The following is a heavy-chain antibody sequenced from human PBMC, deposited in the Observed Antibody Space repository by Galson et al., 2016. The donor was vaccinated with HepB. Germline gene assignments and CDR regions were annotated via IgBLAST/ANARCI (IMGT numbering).Heavy chain of an antibody. J-gene: IGHJ5*02. Sequence: SETLSLTCIVSGGSMSSSNLYWGWIRQPPGKGLEWIGSIYYSGSTYYNPSLKSRVTMSADTSKNQFSLRLSSVTAADTAVYYCAINWYSSKFDPWGQGTLVTVSS. V-gene: IGHV4-39*01. CDR3: AINWYSSKFDP. D-gene: IGHD6-13*01. CDR1: GGSMSSSNLY. CDR2: IYYSGST.